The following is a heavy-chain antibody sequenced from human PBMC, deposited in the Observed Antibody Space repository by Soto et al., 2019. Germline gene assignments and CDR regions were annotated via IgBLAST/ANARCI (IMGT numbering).Heavy chain of an antibody. CDR3: ARDKEEDIVATDYYGMDV. V-gene: IGHV4-31*03. CDR1: GGSISSGGYY. CDR2: IYYSGST. D-gene: IGHD5-12*01. Sequence: SETLSLTCTVSGGSISSGGYYWSWIRQHPGKGLEWIGYIYYSGSTYYNPSLKSRVTISVDTSKNQFSLQLNSVTPEDTAVYYCARDKEEDIVATDYYGMDVWGQGTTVTVSS. J-gene: IGHJ6*02.